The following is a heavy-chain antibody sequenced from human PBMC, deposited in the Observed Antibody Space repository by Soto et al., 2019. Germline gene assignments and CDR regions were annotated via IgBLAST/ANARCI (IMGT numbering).Heavy chain of an antibody. V-gene: IGHV3-23*01. Sequence: GGSLRLSCAASGFTVSSNYMSWVRQAPGKGLEWVAAISGSGGNTYYADSVKGRFTISRDNSKNTLYLQMNSLRAEDTAVYYCAKDRNRPSPARIIMIAVVLDAFDIWGQGTMVTVSS. J-gene: IGHJ3*02. CDR1: GFTVSSNY. CDR2: ISGSGGNT. CDR3: AKDRNRPSPARIIMIAVVLDAFDI. D-gene: IGHD3-22*01.